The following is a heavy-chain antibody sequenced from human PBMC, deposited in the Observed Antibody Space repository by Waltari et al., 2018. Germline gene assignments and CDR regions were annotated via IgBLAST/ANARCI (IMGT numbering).Heavy chain of an antibody. CDR1: GFLYTDHC. CDR2: IKSDGTNI. Sequence: EVRLEESGGGLVQPGGSLRLPCAVSGFLYTDHCMHWLRQAPGQGLVWVSRIKSDGTNIKYADSVRGRFTISRDSAKNTFYLQMNSLRAEDTAVYYCTRNPGYGGQGTLVTVAS. D-gene: IGHD2-15*01. CDR3: TRNPGY. V-gene: IGHV3-74*03. J-gene: IGHJ4*02.